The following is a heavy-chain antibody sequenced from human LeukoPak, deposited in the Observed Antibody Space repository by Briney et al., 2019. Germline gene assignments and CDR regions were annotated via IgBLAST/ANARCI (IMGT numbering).Heavy chain of an antibody. CDR1: GVSFSGYY. J-gene: IGHJ4*02. CDR2: INHSGST. Sequence: SETLSLTCAVSGVSFSGYYRSWIRQTPGKGLEWIGVINHSGSTNYNPSLKRRVTISVDTSTNQFSLKLSSVTAADTAVYYCARGLETYYDFWIGYYYFDYWGQGTLVTVSS. V-gene: IGHV4-34*01. CDR3: ARGLETYYDFWIGYYYFDY. D-gene: IGHD3-3*01.